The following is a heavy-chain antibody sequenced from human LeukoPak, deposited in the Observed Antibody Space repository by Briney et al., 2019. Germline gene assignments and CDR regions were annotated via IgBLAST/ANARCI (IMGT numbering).Heavy chain of an antibody. J-gene: IGHJ4*02. CDR3: ARPRELPHRYIDY. CDR2: IYYSGST. D-gene: IGHD1-26*01. V-gene: IGHV4-39*01. CDR1: GGSVSSGSYY. Sequence: PSETLSLTCTVSGGSVSSGSYYWGWIRQPPGKGLEWIGSIYYSGSTYYNPSLKSRVTISVDTSKNQFSLKLSSVTAADTAVYYCARPRELPHRYIDYWGQGTLVTVSS.